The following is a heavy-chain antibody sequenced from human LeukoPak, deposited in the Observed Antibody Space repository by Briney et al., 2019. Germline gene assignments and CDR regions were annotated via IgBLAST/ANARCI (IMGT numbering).Heavy chain of an antibody. D-gene: IGHD3-9*01. CDR1: GFTFSNYA. V-gene: IGHV3-23*01. CDR2: ISGSGGRT. CDR3: AKHVRTNVWFFDS. Sequence: GGSLRLSCAASGFTFSNYALSWVRQAPGKGLEWVSLISGSGGRTDYADSVTGRFTISRDNSKNTLYLQMNSLKAEDTAVYYCAKHVRTNVWFFDSRGQGTLVTVSS. J-gene: IGHJ4*02.